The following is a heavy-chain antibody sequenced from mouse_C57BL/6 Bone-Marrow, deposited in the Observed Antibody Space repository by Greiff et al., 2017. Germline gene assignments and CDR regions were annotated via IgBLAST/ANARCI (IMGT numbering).Heavy chain of an antibody. J-gene: IGHJ4*01. V-gene: IGHV3-6*01. CDR1: GYSITSGYY. D-gene: IGHD1-1*01. CDR2: ISYDGSN. Sequence: ESGPGLVKPSQSLSLTCSVTGYSITSGYYWNWIRQFPGNKLEWMGYISYDGSNNYNPSLKNRISITRDTSKNQFFLKLNSVTTEDTATYYCARDRGYYYYAMDYWGQGTSVTVSS. CDR3: ARDRGYYYYAMDY.